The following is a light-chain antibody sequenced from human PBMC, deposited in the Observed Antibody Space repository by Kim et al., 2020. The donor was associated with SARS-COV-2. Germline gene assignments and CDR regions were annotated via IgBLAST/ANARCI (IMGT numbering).Light chain of an antibody. J-gene: IGKJ4*01. CDR3: QQSYSTPVT. V-gene: IGKV1-39*01. CDR1: QSIGNY. CDR2: ATS. Sequence: DIQMTQSPSSLSPSIGDRVTITCRTSQSIGNYLNWYQQKPGKAPSLLIYATSSLQSGVPSRFSGSGSGTDFTLTISSLQPEDFATYYGQQSYSTPVTFGGGTKVEIK.